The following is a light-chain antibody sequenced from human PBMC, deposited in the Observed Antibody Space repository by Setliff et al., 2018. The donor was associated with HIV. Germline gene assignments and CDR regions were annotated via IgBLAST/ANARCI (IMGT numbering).Light chain of an antibody. CDR2: DVS. CDR3: CSYTSSLTYV. CDR1: SSDVGSYNF. J-gene: IGLJ1*01. V-gene: IGLV2-14*03. Sequence: QSVLTQPASVSGSPGQSITISCSGTSSDVGSYNFVSWYQQHPGKAPQLIIYDVSQRPSGVSSRFSGSKSGNTASLTISGLQAEDQADYYCCSYTSSLTYVFGTGTKV.